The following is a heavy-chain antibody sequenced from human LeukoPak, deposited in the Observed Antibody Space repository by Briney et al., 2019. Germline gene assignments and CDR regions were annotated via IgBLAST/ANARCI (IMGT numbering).Heavy chain of an antibody. D-gene: IGHD2-21*02. V-gene: IGHV4-59*01. CDR1: GGSISSYY. CDR2: IYYSGST. J-gene: IGHJ6*03. CDR3: ARGEAYCGGDCYSAYYYYYYMDV. Sequence: SETLSLTCTVSGGSISSYYWSWIRQPPGKGLEWIGYIYYSGSTNYNPSLKSRVTISVDTSKNQFSLKLSSVTAADTAVYYCARGEAYCGGDCYSAYYYYYYMDVWGKGTTVTISS.